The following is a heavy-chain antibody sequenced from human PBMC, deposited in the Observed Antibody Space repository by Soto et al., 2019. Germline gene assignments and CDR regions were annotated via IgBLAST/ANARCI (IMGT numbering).Heavy chain of an antibody. CDR3: AKGGGRGVPGGDYFDY. Sequence: SETLSLTCTVSGGSISGYYWSWIRQPPGKGLEWLGYIFYSGTTNYNPSLQSRLTISVDTSKNQFSLTLSSVTAADTAVYYCAKGGGRGVPGGDYFDYWGRGTLVTVSS. CDR2: IFYSGTT. J-gene: IGHJ4*02. CDR1: GGSISGYY. D-gene: IGHD2-8*02. V-gene: IGHV4-59*01.